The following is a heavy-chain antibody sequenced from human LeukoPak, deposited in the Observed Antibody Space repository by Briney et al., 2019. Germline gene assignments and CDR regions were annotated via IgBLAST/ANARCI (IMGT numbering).Heavy chain of an antibody. Sequence: GGSLRLSCAASGITFSSCAMSWVRQAPGKGLEWVSTISGSGDSTYYADSVKGRFTISRDNSKNTLYLQMNSLRAEDTAVYYCAKDRSDVAVRPRFDPWGQGTLVTVSS. D-gene: IGHD6-6*01. V-gene: IGHV3-23*01. CDR2: ISGSGDST. J-gene: IGHJ5*02. CDR3: AKDRSDVAVRPRFDP. CDR1: GITFSSCA.